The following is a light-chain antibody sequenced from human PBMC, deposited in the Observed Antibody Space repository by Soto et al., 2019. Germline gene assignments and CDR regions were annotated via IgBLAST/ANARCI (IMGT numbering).Light chain of an antibody. CDR1: QSMSSY. V-gene: IGKV1-39*01. CDR3: QHSSSIPWT. CDR2: AAS. Sequence: DIQMTQSPSSLSASVGDRVTITCRASQSMSSYLSWYQQKPGRAPKLLIYAASSLQSGVPSRFSGSGSGTDFTLNISSLQPEDFATYYCQHSSSIPWTFGQGTKVEIK. J-gene: IGKJ1*01.